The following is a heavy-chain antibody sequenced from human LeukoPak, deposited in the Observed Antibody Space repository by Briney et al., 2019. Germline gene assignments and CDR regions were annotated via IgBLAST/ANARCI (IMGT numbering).Heavy chain of an antibody. J-gene: IGHJ4*02. D-gene: IGHD4-17*01. Sequence: PSETLSLTCTVSGGSISSSSYYWGWIRQPPGKGLEWIGSIYYSGSTYYNPSLKSRVTISVDTSKNQFSLKLSSVTAADTAVYYCARVLGYGDPRSVDYWGQGTLVTVSS. CDR1: GGSISSSSYY. V-gene: IGHV4-39*07. CDR3: ARVLGYGDPRSVDY. CDR2: IYYSGST.